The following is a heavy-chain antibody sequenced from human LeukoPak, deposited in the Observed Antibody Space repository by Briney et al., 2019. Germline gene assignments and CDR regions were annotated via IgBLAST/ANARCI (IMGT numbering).Heavy chain of an antibody. Sequence: QAGGSLRLSCAASGFTFSSYAMHWVRQAPGKGLEWVAVISYDGSNKYYADSVKGRFTISRDNSKNTLYLQMNSLRAEDTAVYYCARDGHPVLAQYITMIVVVISHFDYSGQGSLVTVSS. CDR1: GFTFSSYA. CDR3: ARDGHPVLAQYITMIVVVISHFDY. CDR2: ISYDGSNK. D-gene: IGHD3-22*01. V-gene: IGHV3-30*04. J-gene: IGHJ4*02.